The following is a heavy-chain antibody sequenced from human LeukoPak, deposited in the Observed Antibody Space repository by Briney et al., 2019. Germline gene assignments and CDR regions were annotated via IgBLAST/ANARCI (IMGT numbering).Heavy chain of an antibody. Sequence: ASVTVSCKASGYTFTGYYMHWVRQAPGQGLEWMGWINPNSGGTNYAQKFQGRVTMTRDTSISTAYMELSRLRSDDTAVYYCARGFYSSSVVFDYWGQGTLVTVSS. V-gene: IGHV1-2*02. J-gene: IGHJ4*02. CDR3: ARGFYSSSVVFDY. CDR2: INPNSGGT. CDR1: GYTFTGYY. D-gene: IGHD6-6*01.